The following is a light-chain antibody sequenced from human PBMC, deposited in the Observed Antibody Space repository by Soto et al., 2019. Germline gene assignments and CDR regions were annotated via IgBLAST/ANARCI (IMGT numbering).Light chain of an antibody. CDR2: GAS. Sequence: ERVMTQSAATLSVSPGEGATLSCRASQSVSSNLAWYQQKPGQAPRLLIYGASTRATGIPARFSGSGSGTEFTLTISSLQSEDFAVYNCQQYNNWPNTFGQGTKLEIK. CDR3: QQYNNWPNT. V-gene: IGKV3-15*01. J-gene: IGKJ2*01. CDR1: QSVSSN.